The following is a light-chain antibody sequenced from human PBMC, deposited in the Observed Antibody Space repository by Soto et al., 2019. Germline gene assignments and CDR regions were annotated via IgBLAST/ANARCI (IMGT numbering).Light chain of an antibody. Sequence: EIMFTQSPGTLSLSPWEIATLSCKDRQSVSSSYLDWYQQKPGQAPRLLIYGASSRENGIPPRFSGSGSGTEFTLTISSLDPDDFATYYCHQHNSYTWTFGQGTKVDIK. CDR1: QSVSSSY. V-gene: IGKV3-20*02. J-gene: IGKJ1*01. CDR3: HQHNSYTWT. CDR2: GAS.